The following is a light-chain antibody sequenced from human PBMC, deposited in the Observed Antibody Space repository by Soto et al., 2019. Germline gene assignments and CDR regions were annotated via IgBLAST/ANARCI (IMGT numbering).Light chain of an antibody. J-gene: IGKJ1*01. V-gene: IGKV1-27*01. CDR2: AAS. Sequence: DIQMTQSPSSLSASVGDRVTITCWATQDISNYLAWYQQKPGKVPNLLIYAASTLQSGVPSRFSGSGSGTDFTLTISSQQPEDVATYYCQKYNSAPPWTFGQGTKVDI. CDR1: QDISNY. CDR3: QKYNSAPPWT.